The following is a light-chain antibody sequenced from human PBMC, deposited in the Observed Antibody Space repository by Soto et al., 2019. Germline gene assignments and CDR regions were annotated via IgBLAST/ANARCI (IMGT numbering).Light chain of an antibody. CDR3: CSYAGSSTYV. Sequence: QSVLTQPASVSGSPGQSITISCTGTSSDFGSYNLVSWYQQHPGKAPKLMIYEDSKRPSGVSNRFSGSKSGNTASLTISGLQDEDDADYYCCSYAGSSTYVFGTGSKVTVL. J-gene: IGLJ1*01. V-gene: IGLV2-23*01. CDR2: EDS. CDR1: SSDFGSYNL.